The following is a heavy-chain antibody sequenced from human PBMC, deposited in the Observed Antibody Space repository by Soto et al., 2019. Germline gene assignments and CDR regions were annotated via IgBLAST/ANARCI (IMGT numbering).Heavy chain of an antibody. J-gene: IGHJ6*02. Sequence: ASVKVSCKASGYTFTSYGISWLRQAPGQGLEWMGWISAYNGNTNYAQKLQGRVTMTTDTSTSTAYMELRSLRSDDTAVYYCARDFKRIAAAGPDLDYYGMDVWGQGTTVTVSS. CDR1: GYTFTSYG. CDR3: ARDFKRIAAAGPDLDYYGMDV. D-gene: IGHD6-13*01. CDR2: ISAYNGNT. V-gene: IGHV1-18*01.